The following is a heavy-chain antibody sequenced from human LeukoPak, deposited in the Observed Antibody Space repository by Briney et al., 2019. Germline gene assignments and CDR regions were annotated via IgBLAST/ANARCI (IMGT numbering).Heavy chain of an antibody. D-gene: IGHD5-12*01. CDR3: ARGSDYEGAFDI. Sequence: SETLSLTCTVSGDSISGGDYYWSWTRQPPGKGLGWIAYIYYSGSTYYNPSLKSRVTISVDTSKIQFSLKLSSVTAADTAVYYCARGSDYEGAFDIWGQGTMVTVSS. CDR2: IYYSGST. V-gene: IGHV4-30-4*01. CDR1: GDSISGGDYY. J-gene: IGHJ3*02.